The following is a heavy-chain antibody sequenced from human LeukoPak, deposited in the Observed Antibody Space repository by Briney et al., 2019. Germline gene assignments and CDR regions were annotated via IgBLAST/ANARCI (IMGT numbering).Heavy chain of an antibody. CDR1: GYTFTSYG. V-gene: IGHV1-18*01. CDR2: ISAYNGNT. J-gene: IGHJ3*02. CDR3: ATGITGTTPNDAFDI. Sequence: ASVKVSCKASGYTFTSYGISWVRQAPGQGLEWMGWISAYNGNTNYAQKLQGRVTMTTDTSTSTAYMELRSLRSDDTAVYYCATGITGTTPNDAFDIWGQGTMVTVSS. D-gene: IGHD1-20*01.